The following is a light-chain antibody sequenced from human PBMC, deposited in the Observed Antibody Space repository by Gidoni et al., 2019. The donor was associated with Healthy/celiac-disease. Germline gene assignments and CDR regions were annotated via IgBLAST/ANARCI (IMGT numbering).Light chain of an antibody. CDR2: AAS. CDR1: QGISSY. V-gene: IGKV1-9*01. J-gene: IGKJ3*01. Sequence: DIQLTQSPSFLSASVGDRVTITCRASQGISSYLAWYQQKPGKAPKLLIYAASTLQSGVPSRISGRGSGTEFTLTISSLQPEDFATYYCQQLNSYPLTFGPGTKVDIK. CDR3: QQLNSYPLT.